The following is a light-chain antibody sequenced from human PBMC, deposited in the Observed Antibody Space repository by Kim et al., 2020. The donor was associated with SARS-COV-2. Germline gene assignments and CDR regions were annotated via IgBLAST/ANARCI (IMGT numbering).Light chain of an antibody. J-gene: IGLJ2*01. Sequence: VALGQTVKITCRGDSLRNDYASWYQQKPGQAPILVFYGKNNRLSGIPHRFSGSSSRDTATLTSTGTQAEDEADYYCNSRDSSGVVFGGGTKVTVL. CDR2: GKN. V-gene: IGLV3-19*01. CDR1: SLRNDY. CDR3: NSRDSSGVV.